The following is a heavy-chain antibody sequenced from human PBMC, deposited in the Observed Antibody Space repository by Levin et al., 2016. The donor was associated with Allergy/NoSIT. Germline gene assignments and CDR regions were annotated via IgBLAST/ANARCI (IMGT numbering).Heavy chain of an antibody. CDR2: IYTSGTT. V-gene: IGHV4-4*07. D-gene: IGHD1-1*01. Sequence: SETLSLTCTVSGDSINRYYWTWIRQPAGRGLEYIGRIYTSGTTDYNPSLKSRVTMSVDTSKNQVFLSLTSLTAADTAIYFCARDKGLRNWNYFDYWGQGILVTVSS. J-gene: IGHJ4*01. CDR3: ARDKGLRNWNYFDY. CDR1: GDSINRYY.